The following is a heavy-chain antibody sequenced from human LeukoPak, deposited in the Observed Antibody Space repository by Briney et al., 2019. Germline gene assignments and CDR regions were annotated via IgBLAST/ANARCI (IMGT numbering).Heavy chain of an antibody. J-gene: IGHJ5*02. D-gene: IGHD2-15*01. Sequence: SETLSLTCTVSGGSISSSSYYWGWIRQPPGKGLEWIGYIYHSGSTYYNPSLKSRVTISVDRSKNQFSLKLSSVTAADTAVYYCARDHSCSGGSCYQGNWFDPWGQGTLVTVSS. CDR2: IYHSGST. V-gene: IGHV4-30-2*01. CDR1: GGSISSSSYY. CDR3: ARDHSCSGGSCYQGNWFDP.